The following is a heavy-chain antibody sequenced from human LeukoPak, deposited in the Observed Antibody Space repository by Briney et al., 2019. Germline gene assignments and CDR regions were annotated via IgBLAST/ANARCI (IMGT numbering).Heavy chain of an antibody. J-gene: IGHJ4*02. D-gene: IGHD1-26*01. V-gene: IGHV1-46*01. CDR3: ARDRSRSYPAPTFDY. Sequence: ASVKVSCTASGYIFTSYMHWVRQAPGQGLEWMGIINPSGGSTSYAQKFQGRVTMTRDTSTSTVYMELSSLRSEDTAVYYCARDRSRSYPAPTFDYWGQGTLVTVSS. CDR2: INPSGGST. CDR1: GYIFTSY.